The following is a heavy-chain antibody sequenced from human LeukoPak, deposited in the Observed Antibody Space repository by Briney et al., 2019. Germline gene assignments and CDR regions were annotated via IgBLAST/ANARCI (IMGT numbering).Heavy chain of an antibody. V-gene: IGHV1-69*13. CDR2: IIPIFGTA. Sequence: SVKVSCEASGGTFSSYAISWVRQAPGQGLEWMGGIIPIFGTANYAQKLQGRVTITADESTSTAYMELSSLRSEDTAVYYCARDYSSSNWFDPWGQGTLVTVSS. CDR3: ARDYSSSNWFDP. D-gene: IGHD6-6*01. CDR1: GGTFSSYA. J-gene: IGHJ5*02.